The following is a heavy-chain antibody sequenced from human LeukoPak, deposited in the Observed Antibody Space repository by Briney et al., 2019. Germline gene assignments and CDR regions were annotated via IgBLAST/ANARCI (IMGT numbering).Heavy chain of an antibody. Sequence: GGSLRLSCAASGFTFSSYEVNWVRQAPGKGLEWVSSITRSSSYIYYADSVKGRFTIARDNAKNSLYLQMNSLRADDTAVYYCARHVVAVGFDYWGRGTLVTVSS. CDR2: ITRSSSYI. V-gene: IGHV3-21*01. CDR3: ARHVVAVGFDY. CDR1: GFTFSSYE. J-gene: IGHJ4*02. D-gene: IGHD3-22*01.